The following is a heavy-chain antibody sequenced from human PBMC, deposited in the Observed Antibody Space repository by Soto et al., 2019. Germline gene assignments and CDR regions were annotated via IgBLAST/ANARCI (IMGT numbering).Heavy chain of an antibody. V-gene: IGHV3-33*01. CDR1: GFTFSSYG. CDR2: IWYDGSNK. D-gene: IGHD3-3*01. Sequence: GGSLRLSCAASGFTFSSYGMHWVRQAPGKGLEWVAVIWYDGSNKYYADSVKGRFTISRDNSKNTLYLQMNSLRAEDTAVYYCARGFMIFGVVIMGAFDIWGQGTMVTVSS. CDR3: ARGFMIFGVVIMGAFDI. J-gene: IGHJ3*02.